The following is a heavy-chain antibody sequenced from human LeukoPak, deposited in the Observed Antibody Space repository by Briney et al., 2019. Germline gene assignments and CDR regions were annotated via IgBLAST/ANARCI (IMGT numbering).Heavy chain of an antibody. Sequence: PSETLSLTCTVSGASISSFYWSWIRQPPGKGLEWIGYIYYSGSTNYNPSLKSRVTISVDTSKNQFSLKLSSVTAADTAVYYCARGEDIVATIFHYWGQGTLVTVSS. D-gene: IGHD5-12*01. V-gene: IGHV4-59*01. J-gene: IGHJ4*02. CDR1: GASISSFY. CDR2: IYYSGST. CDR3: ARGEDIVATIFHY.